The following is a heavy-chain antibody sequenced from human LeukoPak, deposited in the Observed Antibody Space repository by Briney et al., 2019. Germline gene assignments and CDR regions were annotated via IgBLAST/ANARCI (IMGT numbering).Heavy chain of an antibody. CDR2: INHSGST. CDR1: GGSISSSNW. Sequence: PSETLSLTCAVSGGSISSSNWWSWVRQPPGKGLEWIGEINHSGSTNYNPSLKSRVTISIDTSKNQFSLKLSSVTAADTAVYYCARGQVGSYAYYYYYGMDVWGQGTTVTVSS. CDR3: ARGQVGSYAYYYYYGMDV. J-gene: IGHJ6*02. D-gene: IGHD1-26*01. V-gene: IGHV4-4*02.